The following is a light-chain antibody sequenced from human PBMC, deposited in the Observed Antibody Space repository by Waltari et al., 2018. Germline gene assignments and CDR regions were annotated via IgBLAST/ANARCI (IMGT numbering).Light chain of an antibody. V-gene: IGKV1-39*01. Sequence: DIQMTPSPYSLSASVGDRVTITCRASQSISSYLNWYQQQPGKDPKRLIYAASSLQSGVPARFSVIGSGTDFSRTISSRQPEDFATYYCQQSYSILPISFGQRTRLEIK. J-gene: IGKJ5*01. CDR1: QSISSY. CDR3: QQSYSILPIS. CDR2: AAS.